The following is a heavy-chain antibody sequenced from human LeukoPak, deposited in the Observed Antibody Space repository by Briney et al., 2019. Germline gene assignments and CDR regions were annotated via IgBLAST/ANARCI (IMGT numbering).Heavy chain of an antibody. V-gene: IGHV1-69*05. Sequence: SVKVSCKASGGTFSSYAISWVRQAPGQGLEWMGRIIPIFGTANYAQKFQGRVTITTDESTSTAYMELSSLRSEDTAVYYRARSSYASSRINWFDPWGQGTLVTVSS. CDR2: IIPIFGTA. CDR1: GGTFSSYA. CDR3: ARSSYASSRINWFDP. D-gene: IGHD2-2*01. J-gene: IGHJ5*02.